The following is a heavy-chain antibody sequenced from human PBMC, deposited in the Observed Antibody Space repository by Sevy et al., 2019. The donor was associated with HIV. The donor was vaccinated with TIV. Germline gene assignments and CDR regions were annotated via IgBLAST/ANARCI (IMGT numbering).Heavy chain of an antibody. Sequence: GGSLRLSCAASGFIFSKFGMHWVRQAPGKGLEWVTFIRYDGSTKYYVESVKGRFTISRDNSKNTLYLQMNSLRPEDTAVYYCAKVLGMVQGALLSDDVWGQGTMVTVSS. CDR2: IRYDGSTK. D-gene: IGHD3-10*01. CDR3: AKVLGMVQGALLSDDV. V-gene: IGHV3-30*02. J-gene: IGHJ3*01. CDR1: GFIFSKFG.